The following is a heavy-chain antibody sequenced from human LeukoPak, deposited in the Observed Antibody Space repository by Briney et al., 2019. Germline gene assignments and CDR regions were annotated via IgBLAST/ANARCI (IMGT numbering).Heavy chain of an antibody. V-gene: IGHV4-38-2*02. Sequence: SSETLSLTCTVSGYSISSGYYWGWIRQPPGKGLEWIGSIYHSGSTYYNPSLKSRVTISVYTSKNQFSLKLSSVTAADTAVYYCARDFEQQLVPDAFDIWGQGTMVTVSS. J-gene: IGHJ3*02. CDR3: ARDFEQQLVPDAFDI. CDR2: IYHSGST. D-gene: IGHD6-13*01. CDR1: GYSISSGYY.